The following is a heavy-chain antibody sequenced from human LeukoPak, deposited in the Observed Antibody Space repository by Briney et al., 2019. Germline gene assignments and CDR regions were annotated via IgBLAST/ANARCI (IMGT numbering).Heavy chain of an antibody. CDR1: GGSISTYY. V-gene: IGHV4-59*01. D-gene: IGHD2-15*01. Sequence: SETLSLTCTVSGGSISTYYWNWIRQPPGKGLEWIGYIYHSGSTNYNPSLQSRVTISVDTSKNQFSLNLNSVTAADTAVYYCARGGAQWWQNSWFDSWGQGTLVTVSS. CDR3: ARGGAQWWQNSWFDS. CDR2: IYHSGST. J-gene: IGHJ5*01.